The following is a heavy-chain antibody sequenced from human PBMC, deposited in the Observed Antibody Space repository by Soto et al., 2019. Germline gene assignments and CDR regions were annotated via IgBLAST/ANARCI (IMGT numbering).Heavy chain of an antibody. CDR2: INPTGGGT. Sequence: ASVKVSCKASGYTSTDYYIHWGRQAPGQGHEWMGWINPTGGGTNYAQSFRERVTMTRDTSISTAYMALSRLRSDDTPVLYCERTYSSRYFYNQYSMDVWGQGSTVTAP. CDR3: ERTYSSRYFYNQYSMDV. J-gene: IGHJ6*02. CDR1: GYTSTDYY. D-gene: IGHD3-22*01. V-gene: IGHV1-2*02.